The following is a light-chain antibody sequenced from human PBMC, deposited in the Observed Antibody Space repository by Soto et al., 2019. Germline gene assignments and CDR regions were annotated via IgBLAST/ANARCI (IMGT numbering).Light chain of an antibody. CDR2: KAS. J-gene: IGKJ1*01. CDR1: QSLSSC. CDR3: QQYNSYST. V-gene: IGKV1-5*03. Sequence: DIQMTQSPSTLSASVGDRVTITCRASQSLSSCMAWYQQNPGKAPKLLIYKASILESGVPSRFSGSGSGTEFTLTISSLQPDDFATYYCQQYNSYSTFGQGTKVEIK.